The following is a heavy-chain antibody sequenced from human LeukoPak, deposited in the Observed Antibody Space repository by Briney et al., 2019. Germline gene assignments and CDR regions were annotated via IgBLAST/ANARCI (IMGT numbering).Heavy chain of an antibody. CDR1: GFTFSSYG. CDR2: IWYGGSNK. CDR3: AKDQGIAVAEGYFDY. J-gene: IGHJ4*02. Sequence: GGSLRLSWAASGFTFSSYGMHWVRQAPGKGLEWVAVIWYGGSNKYYADSVKGRFTISRDNSKNTLYLQMNSLRAEDTAVYYCAKDQGIAVAEGYFDYWGQGTLVTVSS. V-gene: IGHV3-30*02. D-gene: IGHD6-19*01.